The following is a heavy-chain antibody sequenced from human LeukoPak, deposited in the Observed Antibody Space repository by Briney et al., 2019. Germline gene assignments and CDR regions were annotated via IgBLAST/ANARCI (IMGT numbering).Heavy chain of an antibody. CDR1: GYTFTGYY. J-gene: IGHJ6*02. V-gene: IGHV1-2*02. CDR3: ARERLPVHYYYGMDV. CDR2: INPNSGGT. Sequence: GASVKFYCKASGYTFTGYYMHWMRQAPGQGLEWMGWINPNSGGTNNAQKFQGRVTMTRDTYISTAYMELSRLRFDDTAVYYCARERLPVHYYYGMDVWGQGTTVTVSS.